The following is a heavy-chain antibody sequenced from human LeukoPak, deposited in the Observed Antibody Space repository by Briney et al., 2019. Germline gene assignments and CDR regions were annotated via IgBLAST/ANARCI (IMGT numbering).Heavy chain of an antibody. CDR1: GGSISSYY. CDR2: IYYSGST. D-gene: IGHD3-22*01. V-gene: IGHV4-59*08. Sequence: PSVTLSLTCTVSGGSISSYYWSWIRQPPGKGLEWIGYIYYSGSTNYNPSLKSRVTISVDTSKNQFSLKLSSVTAADTAVYYCARHDGYYDSSGYSLDFDYWGQGTLVTVSS. CDR3: ARHDGYYDSSGYSLDFDY. J-gene: IGHJ4*02.